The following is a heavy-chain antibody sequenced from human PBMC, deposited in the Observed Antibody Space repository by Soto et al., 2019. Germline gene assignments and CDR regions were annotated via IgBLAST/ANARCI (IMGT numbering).Heavy chain of an antibody. CDR3: ARDADIAAEYWFDP. CDR2: IYYSGST. Sequence: TLCLTCTVSGVSISSGGYYWSWIPQHPGKGLGWIGYIYYSGSTCYNPSLKSRVTISVDTSKNQFSLRLSSVTAADTAVYYCARDADIAAEYWFDPWGQGTLVTVSS. V-gene: IGHV4-31*03. D-gene: IGHD6-13*01. CDR1: GVSISSGGYY. J-gene: IGHJ5*02.